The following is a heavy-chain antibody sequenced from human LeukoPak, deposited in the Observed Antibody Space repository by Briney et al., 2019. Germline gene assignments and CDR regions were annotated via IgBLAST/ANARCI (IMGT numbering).Heavy chain of an antibody. J-gene: IGHJ4*02. CDR3: ARGYSSNRMVFDY. D-gene: IGHD6-13*01. Sequence: SETLSLTCTVSGGSISSGAYYWNWVRQHPGKGLEWIGYIYYTGSTYYNPSLQSRVIIAVDTSKNQFSLSLSTVTAADTAVYYCARGYSSNRMVFDYWGQGTLVTVPS. CDR1: GGSISSGAYY. V-gene: IGHV4-31*03. CDR2: IYYTGST.